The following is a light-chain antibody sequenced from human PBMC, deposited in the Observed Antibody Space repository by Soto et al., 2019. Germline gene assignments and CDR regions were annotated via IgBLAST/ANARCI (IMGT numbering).Light chain of an antibody. V-gene: IGKV3-20*01. CDR1: QSVSDSY. Sequence: EIVLTQSPGTLSLSPGERATLSCRASQSVSDSYLAWYQQKPGQAPRLLIYASSRATGIPDRFSGSGSGTDFTLTISRLEPEDFAVYYCQRYGTSALFGPGTKVHIK. J-gene: IGKJ3*01. CDR3: QRYGTSAL. CDR2: AS.